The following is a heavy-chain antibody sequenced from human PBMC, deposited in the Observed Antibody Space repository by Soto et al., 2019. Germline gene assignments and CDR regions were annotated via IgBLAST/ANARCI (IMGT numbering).Heavy chain of an antibody. CDR2: TSYDGRHT. D-gene: IGHD3-10*01. CDR1: GFTFSEYG. J-gene: IGHJ6*02. CDR3: AKTRNSVINDNYYDNMDV. V-gene: IGHV3-30*18. Sequence: QVQLVESGGGVVQPGGSLRLTCAASGFTFSEYGIHWVRQAPGKGLEWVAITSYDGRHTSYVDSVKGRFTISRDNSGNTAFLEMNRLRVEDTAVYYCAKTRNSVINDNYYDNMDVWGQGTTVTVSS.